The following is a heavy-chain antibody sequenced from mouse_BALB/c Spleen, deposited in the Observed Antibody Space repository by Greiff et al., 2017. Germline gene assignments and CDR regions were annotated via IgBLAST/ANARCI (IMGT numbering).Heavy chain of an antibody. Sequence: EVHLVESGGGLVKPGGSLKLSCAASGFAFSSYDMSWVRQTPEKRLEWVAYISSGGGSTYYPDTVKGRFTISRDNAKNTLYLQMSSLKSEDTAMYYCARTRDSYAMDYWGQGTSVTVSS. J-gene: IGHJ4*01. CDR1: GFAFSSYD. D-gene: IGHD3-3*01. CDR2: ISSGGGST. CDR3: ARTRDSYAMDY. V-gene: IGHV5-12-1*01.